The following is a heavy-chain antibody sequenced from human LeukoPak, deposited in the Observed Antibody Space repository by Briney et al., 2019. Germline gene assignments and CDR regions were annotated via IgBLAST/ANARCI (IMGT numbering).Heavy chain of an antibody. CDR3: VREASSGWGGVYFDY. V-gene: IGHV3-23*01. CDR1: EFTFSSYS. Sequence: GGSLRLSCAASEFTFSSYSMNWVRQAPGKGLEWVSAISGSGGSTYYADSVKGRFTISRDNSKNTLYLQMNSLRAEDTAVYYCVREASSGWGGVYFDYWGQGTLVTVSS. D-gene: IGHD6-19*01. J-gene: IGHJ4*02. CDR2: ISGSGGST.